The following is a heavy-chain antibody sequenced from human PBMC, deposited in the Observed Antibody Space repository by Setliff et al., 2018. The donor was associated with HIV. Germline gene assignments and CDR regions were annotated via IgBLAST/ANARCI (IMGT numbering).Heavy chain of an antibody. CDR1: GFSFSSYS. D-gene: IGHD2-15*01. V-gene: IGHV3-21*01. Sequence: LRLSCAGSGFSFSSYSLNWVRQAPGKGLEWVSSISGSSNYIYYADSLKGRFIVSRDNAKKSLYLQMNSLRVEDTAVYYCARVQGGGYCSGGSCYPFDYWGQGTLVTVSS. CDR3: ARVQGGGYCSGGSCYPFDY. J-gene: IGHJ4*02. CDR2: ISGSSNYI.